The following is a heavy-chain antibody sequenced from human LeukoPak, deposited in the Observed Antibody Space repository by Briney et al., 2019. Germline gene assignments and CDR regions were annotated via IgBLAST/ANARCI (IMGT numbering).Heavy chain of an antibody. CDR1: GYTFTSYG. J-gene: IGHJ4*02. CDR3: ARDWAYYGGNFRGQIDY. Sequence: GASVKVSCKASGYTFTSYGISWVRQAPGQGLEWMGWISAYNGNTNYAQKLQGRVTMTTDTSTSTAYMELRSLRSGDTAVYYCARDWAYYGGNFRGQIDYWGQGTLVTVSS. D-gene: IGHD2-21*02. CDR2: ISAYNGNT. V-gene: IGHV1-18*01.